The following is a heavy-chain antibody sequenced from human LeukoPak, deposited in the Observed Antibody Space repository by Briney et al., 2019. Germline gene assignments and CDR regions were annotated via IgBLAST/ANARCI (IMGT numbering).Heavy chain of an antibody. Sequence: SQTLSLTCTVSGGSISSGSYYWSWIRQPAGKGLEWIGHIYTSGSTNYNPSLKSRVTISVDTSNNQFSLKLSSVTAADTAVYYCARETFYYDSSGYSKTDYWGQGTLVTVSS. J-gene: IGHJ4*02. CDR2: IYTSGST. D-gene: IGHD3-22*01. CDR1: GGSISSGSYY. CDR3: ARETFYYDSSGYSKTDY. V-gene: IGHV4-61*09.